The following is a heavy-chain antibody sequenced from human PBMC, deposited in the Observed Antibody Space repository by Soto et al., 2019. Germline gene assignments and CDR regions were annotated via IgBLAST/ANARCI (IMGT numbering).Heavy chain of an antibody. CDR3: AKVPVNNYYYYGMDV. CDR2: ISGSGGST. CDR1: GSTFSSYA. Sequence: GGSLRLFCAASGSTFSSYAMSWVRQAPGKGLEWVSAISGSGGSTYYAGSVKGRFTISRDNSKNTLYLQMNSLRAEDTAVYYCAKVPVNNYYYYGMDVWRQGTTVTVSS. V-gene: IGHV3-23*01. J-gene: IGHJ6*02. D-gene: IGHD4-17*01.